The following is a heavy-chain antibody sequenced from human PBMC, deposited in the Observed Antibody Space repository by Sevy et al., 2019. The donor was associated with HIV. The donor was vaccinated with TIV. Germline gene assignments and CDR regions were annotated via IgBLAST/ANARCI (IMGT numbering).Heavy chain of an antibody. J-gene: IGHJ4*02. D-gene: IGHD6-25*01. CDR1: GFTFSSYW. Sequence: GGSLRLSCAASGFTFSSYWMSWVRQAPGKGLEWVANIKQDGSERYYLDSVKGRFTISRDNAKNSLYLQMDSLRAEDTAGYYCARGGQRFDFWGQGTLVTFSS. V-gene: IGHV3-7*01. CDR3: ARGGQRFDF. CDR2: IKQDGSER.